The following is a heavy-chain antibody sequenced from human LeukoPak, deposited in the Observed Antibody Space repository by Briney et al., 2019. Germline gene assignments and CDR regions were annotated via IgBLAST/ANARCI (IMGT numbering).Heavy chain of an antibody. CDR1: GGSINNYY. CDR2: IYYTGGST. J-gene: IGHJ4*02. CDR3: ARVRSRGTMARGPTYYFDY. D-gene: IGHD3-10*01. Sequence: PSETLSLTCTVSGGSINNYYWSWIRQPPGKGLEWIAYIYYTGGSTNYNPSLKSRVTISVDTSNNQFSLKLNSVTAADTAVYYCARVRSRGTMARGPTYYFDYWGQGTLVTVSS. V-gene: IGHV4-59*01.